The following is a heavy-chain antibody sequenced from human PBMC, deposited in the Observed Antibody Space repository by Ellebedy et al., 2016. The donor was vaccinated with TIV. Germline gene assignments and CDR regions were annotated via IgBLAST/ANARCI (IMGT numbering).Heavy chain of an antibody. CDR3: ARDGGDGYRHGLFNH. D-gene: IGHD5-18*01. J-gene: IGHJ4*02. Sequence: GESLKISCAASGFTFRSYAMAWVRQGPGKGLEWISYIPYNTDPIHYADFVKGRFTISRDNAKNTLSMQMDSLRDEDTALYFCARDGGDGYRHGLFNHWGQGTQVTVSS. V-gene: IGHV3-48*02. CDR2: IPYNTDPI. CDR1: GFTFRSYA.